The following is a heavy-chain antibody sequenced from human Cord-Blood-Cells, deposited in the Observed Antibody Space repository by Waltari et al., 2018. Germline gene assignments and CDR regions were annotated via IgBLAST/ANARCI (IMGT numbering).Heavy chain of an antibody. J-gene: IGHJ6*02. V-gene: IGHV1-69*01. D-gene: IGHD3-16*02. CDR1: GGTFSSYA. Sequence: QVQLVQSGAEVKKPGSSVKVSCKASGGTFSSYAISWVRQAPGQGLEWMGGIVPIFGTQNYAQKYQGRVTMTADESTSTAYMELSSLRSEDTAVYYCAREGSLGELSLRMDVWGQGTTVTVSS. CDR3: AREGSLGELSLRMDV. CDR2: IVPIFGTQ.